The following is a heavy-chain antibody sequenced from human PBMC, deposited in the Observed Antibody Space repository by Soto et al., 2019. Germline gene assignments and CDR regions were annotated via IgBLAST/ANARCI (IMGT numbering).Heavy chain of an antibody. CDR3: ARGLLVGGITIFGDAYNWFDP. V-gene: IGHV4-39*01. Sequence: PSETLSLTCTVSGGSISSSSYYWGWIRQPPGKGLEWIGSIYYSGSTYYNPSLKSRVTISVDTSKNQFSLKLSSVTAADTAVYYCARGLLVGGITIFGDAYNWFDPWGQGTLVTVSS. J-gene: IGHJ5*02. D-gene: IGHD3-3*01. CDR1: GGSISSSSYY. CDR2: IYYSGST.